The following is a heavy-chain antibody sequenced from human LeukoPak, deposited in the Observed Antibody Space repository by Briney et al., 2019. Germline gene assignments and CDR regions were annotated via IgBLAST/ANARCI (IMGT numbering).Heavy chain of an antibody. CDR3: TRDRAANNWIYHPLFDH. J-gene: IGHJ4*02. D-gene: IGHD1-7*01. Sequence: SGGSLRLSCAASGFTFGSYWMHWVRQAPGQGPVWVARINADGTETMYADAVKGRFTISRDNARNTLFLQMHSLRVEDMAVYYCTRDRAANNWIYHPLFDHWGQGTLVTVSS. V-gene: IGHV3-74*03. CDR1: GFTFGSYW. CDR2: INADGTET.